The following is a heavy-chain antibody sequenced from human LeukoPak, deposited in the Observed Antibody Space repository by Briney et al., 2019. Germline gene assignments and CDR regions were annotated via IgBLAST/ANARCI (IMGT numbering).Heavy chain of an antibody. V-gene: IGHV3-33*01. Sequence: PGGSLRLSCAASGFTFSRYGMHWVRQAPGKGLEWVAVIWYDGSNEYYADSVKGRFTIFRDNSKNTLYLQMNSLRVEDTAVYYCARERFDPWGQGTLVSVSS. CDR1: GFTFSRYG. CDR3: ARERFDP. CDR2: IWYDGSNE. J-gene: IGHJ5*02.